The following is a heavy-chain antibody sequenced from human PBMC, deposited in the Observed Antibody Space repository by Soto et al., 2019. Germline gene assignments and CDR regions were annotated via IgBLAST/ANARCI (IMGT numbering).Heavy chain of an antibody. CDR1: GFTFSSYW. V-gene: IGHV3-7*05. Sequence: GGSLRLSCAASGFTFSSYWMSWVRQAPGKGLEWVANIKQDGSEKYYVDSVKGRFTISRDNAKNSLYLQMNSLRAEDTAVYYCARVGIAALDPADYWGQGTLVTVSS. CDR2: IKQDGSEK. J-gene: IGHJ4*02. CDR3: ARVGIAALDPADY. D-gene: IGHD6-13*01.